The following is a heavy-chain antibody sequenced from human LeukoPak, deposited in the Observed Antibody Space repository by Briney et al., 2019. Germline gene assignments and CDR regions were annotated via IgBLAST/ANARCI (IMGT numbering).Heavy chain of an antibody. D-gene: IGHD6-19*01. V-gene: IGHV4-39*01. CDR1: GDSISSTGHY. J-gene: IGHJ4*02. Sequence: PSETLSLTCTVSGDSISSTGHYWGWIRQPPGKELEWIGSVYFTGSSFYNPSHKSRVTISVDTSKNQFSLNVASVTAADTAAYYCARQISGRLVRGFDFWGQGSLVTVSS. CDR2: VYFTGSS. CDR3: ARQISGRLVRGFDF.